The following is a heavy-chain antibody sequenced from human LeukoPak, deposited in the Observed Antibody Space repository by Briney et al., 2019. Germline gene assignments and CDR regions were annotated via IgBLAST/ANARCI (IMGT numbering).Heavy chain of an antibody. Sequence: PGGSLRLSCATSGFTFNTYGMHWVRQSPGKGLEWVAFIRTDGTNRYYADSVKGRFTISRDNSKNTLSLQMNGLTPEDTAVYYCAKDRSWSTMVDYDYWGQGSLVSVSS. CDR2: IRTDGTNR. D-gene: IGHD3-10*01. J-gene: IGHJ4*02. CDR3: AKDRSWSTMVDYDY. V-gene: IGHV3-30*02. CDR1: GFTFNTYG.